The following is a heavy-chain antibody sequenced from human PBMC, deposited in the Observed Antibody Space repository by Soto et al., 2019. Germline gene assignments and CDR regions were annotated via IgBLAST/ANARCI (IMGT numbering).Heavy chain of an antibody. CDR3: ARDRRIAAPDPLDY. Sequence: ASVKVSCKASGYTFTSYDINWVRQATGQGLEWMGWMNPNSGNTGYAQKFQGRVTMTRNTSISTAYMELSSLRSEDTAVYYCARDRRIAAPDPLDYWGQGTLVTVSS. J-gene: IGHJ4*02. D-gene: IGHD6-13*01. CDR2: MNPNSGNT. V-gene: IGHV1-8*01. CDR1: GYTFTSYD.